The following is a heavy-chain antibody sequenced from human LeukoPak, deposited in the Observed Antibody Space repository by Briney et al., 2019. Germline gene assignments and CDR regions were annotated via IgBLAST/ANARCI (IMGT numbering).Heavy chain of an antibody. CDR2: INPDGSGT. D-gene: IGHD6-13*01. V-gene: IGHV3-74*01. CDR3: ARDSVPSYSSSWYSQYFQH. Sequence: GGSLRLSCAASGFTFSTYWMHWVRQTPGKGLVWVSRINPDGSGTNYADSVKGRFTISRDNAKNTLYLQMNSLRAEDTAVYYCARDSVPSYSSSWYSQYFQHWGQGTLVTVSS. CDR1: GFTFSTYW. J-gene: IGHJ1*01.